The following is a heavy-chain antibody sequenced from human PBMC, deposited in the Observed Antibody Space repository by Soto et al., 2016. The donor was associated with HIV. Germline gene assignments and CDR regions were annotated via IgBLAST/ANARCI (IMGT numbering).Heavy chain of an antibody. J-gene: IGHJ6*02. CDR2: INPNRGDT. V-gene: IGHV1-2*02. CDR1: GYMFTAYH. CDR3: AREVKWFGEFGQYGMDV. D-gene: IGHD3-10*01. Sequence: QVQLVHSGAEVKKPGASVKVSCKASGYMFTAYHLHWVRQAPGQGLEWMGWINPNRGDTNYAQKFQGRVTMTSDTSISTAYMELSSLRSEDTAVYYCAREVKWFGEFGQYGMDVWGQGTTVTVSS.